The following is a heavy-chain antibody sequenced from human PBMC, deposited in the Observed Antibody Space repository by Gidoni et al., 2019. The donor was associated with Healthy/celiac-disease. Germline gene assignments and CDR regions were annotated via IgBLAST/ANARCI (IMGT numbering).Heavy chain of an antibody. V-gene: IGHV3-30*03. CDR3: AGEGGYSYGYGYKDFDY. D-gene: IGHD5-18*01. CDR1: GFTFSSHG. Sequence: QVQLVESGGAVVQPGRSLRLPCAASGFTFSSHGMHWVRQAPGKGLELVAVISYDGSNKYYADSVKGRFTISRDNSKNTLYLQMNSLRAEDTAVYYCAGEGGYSYGYGYKDFDYWGQGTLVTVSS. J-gene: IGHJ4*02. CDR2: ISYDGSNK.